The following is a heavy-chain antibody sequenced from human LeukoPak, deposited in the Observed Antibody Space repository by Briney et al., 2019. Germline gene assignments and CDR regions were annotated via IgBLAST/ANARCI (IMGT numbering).Heavy chain of an antibody. D-gene: IGHD3-22*01. J-gene: IGHJ4*02. V-gene: IGHV3-21*01. CDR2: ISSSSSYI. CDR1: GFTFSSYE. Sequence: PGGSLRLSCAASGFTFSSYEMNWVRQAPGKGLEWVSSISSSSSYIYYADSVKGRFTISRDNAKNSLYLQMNSLRAEDTAVYYCARDMYYYDSSGYYCLDYWGQGTLVTVSS. CDR3: ARDMYYYDSSGYYCLDY.